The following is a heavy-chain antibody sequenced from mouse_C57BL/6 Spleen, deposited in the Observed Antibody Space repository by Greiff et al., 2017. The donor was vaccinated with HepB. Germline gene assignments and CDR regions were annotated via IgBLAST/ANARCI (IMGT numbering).Heavy chain of an antibody. J-gene: IGHJ1*03. D-gene: IGHD1-1*01. CDR1: GYAFSSSW. CDR3: ARWDTTVVDWYFDV. V-gene: IGHV1-82*01. CDR2: IYPGDGDT. Sequence: VQRVESGPELVKPGASVKISCKASGYAFSSSWMNWVKQRPGKGLEWIGRIYPGDGDTNYNGKFKGKATLTADKSSSTAYMQLSSLTSEDSAVYFCARWDTTVVDWYFDVWGTGTTVTVSS.